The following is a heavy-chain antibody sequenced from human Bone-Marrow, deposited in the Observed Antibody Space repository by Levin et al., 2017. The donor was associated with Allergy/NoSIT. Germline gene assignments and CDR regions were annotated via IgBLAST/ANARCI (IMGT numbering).Heavy chain of an antibody. CDR1: GGSVTTTNW. V-gene: IGHV4-4*02. CDR3: ARVGDVSEYYYAVDV. D-gene: IGHD2/OR15-2a*01. CDR2: VYHRGST. J-gene: IGHJ6*02. Sequence: PSETLSLTCVVSGGSVTTTNWWSWVRHTPGKGLEWIGQVYHRGSTNYNPSLRGRVTISLDKSKNQFSLKLTSVTATDTATYYCARVGDVSEYYYAVDVWGPGAPVTVSS.